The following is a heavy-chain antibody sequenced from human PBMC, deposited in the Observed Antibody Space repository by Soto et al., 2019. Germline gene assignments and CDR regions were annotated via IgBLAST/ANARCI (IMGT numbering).Heavy chain of an antibody. Sequence: EVQLLASGGGLVQPGGSLRLSCAASGFTFSSYAMSWVRQPPGKGLEWVSAISGSGGSTYYADSVKGRFTISRDNSKNTLYLQMNSLRAEDTAVYYCVQANYSSSWPLPFQHWGQGTLVTVSS. CDR2: ISGSGGST. CDR1: GFTFSSYA. V-gene: IGHV3-23*01. D-gene: IGHD6-13*01. CDR3: VQANYSSSWPLPFQH. J-gene: IGHJ1*01.